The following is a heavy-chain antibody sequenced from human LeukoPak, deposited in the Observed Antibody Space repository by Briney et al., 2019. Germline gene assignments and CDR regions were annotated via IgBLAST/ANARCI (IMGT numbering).Heavy chain of an antibody. D-gene: IGHD2-15*01. J-gene: IGHJ4*02. CDR2: TYYRSKWYN. Sequence: SQTLSLTCAISGDSVSSNNGAWNWIRQSPSRGLEWLGRTYYRSKWYNDYAESLISRITISPVTSKNQFSLQLYSVTPEDTAVYYCARDVGTIGWHTFDYWGQGTLVTVSS. CDR1: GDSVSSNNGA. V-gene: IGHV6-1*01. CDR3: ARDVGTIGWHTFDY.